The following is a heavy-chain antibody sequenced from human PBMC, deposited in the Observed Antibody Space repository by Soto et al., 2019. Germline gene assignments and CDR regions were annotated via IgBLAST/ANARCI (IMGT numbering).Heavy chain of an antibody. CDR1: GYTFTSYG. D-gene: IGHD3-9*01. J-gene: IGHJ6*02. V-gene: IGHV1-18*04. CDR2: ISAYNGNT. CDR3: ARDKPILTGYYRGYYYGMDV. Sequence: QVQLVQSGAEVKKPGASVKVSCKASGYTFTSYGISWVRQAPGQGLEWMGWISAYNGNTNYAQKLQGRVTITADESTSTAYMELSSLRSEDTAVYYCARDKPILTGYYRGYYYGMDVWGQGTTVTVSS.